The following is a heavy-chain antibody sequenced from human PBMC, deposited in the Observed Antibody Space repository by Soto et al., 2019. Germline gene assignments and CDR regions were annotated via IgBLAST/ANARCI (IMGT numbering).Heavy chain of an antibody. V-gene: IGHV4-30-4*01. CDR2: IYYSGST. Sequence: SETLSLTCTVSGGSISSGDYYWSWVRQPPGKGLEWIGYIYYSGSTYYNPSLKSRVTISVDTSKNQFSLKLSSVTAADTAVYYCARGRYGSGSYSPYYYGMDVWGQGTTVTVSS. CDR3: ARGRYGSGSYSPYYYGMDV. CDR1: GGSISSGDYY. D-gene: IGHD3-10*01. J-gene: IGHJ6*02.